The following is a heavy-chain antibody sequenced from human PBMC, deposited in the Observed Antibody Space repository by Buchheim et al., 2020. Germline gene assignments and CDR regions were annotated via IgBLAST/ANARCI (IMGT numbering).Heavy chain of an antibody. CDR2: ISYDGSNK. CDR3: AKDSQWLKPEYFDC. D-gene: IGHD6-19*01. V-gene: IGHV3-30*18. Sequence: QVQLVESGGGVVQPGRFLRLSCAASGFTFSSYGMHWVRQAPGKGLEWVAVISYDGSNKYYADSVRGRFTISRDNSENTLSPQMNSLRAEDTAVYYCAKDSQWLKPEYFDCWGQGTL. J-gene: IGHJ4*02. CDR1: GFTFSSYG.